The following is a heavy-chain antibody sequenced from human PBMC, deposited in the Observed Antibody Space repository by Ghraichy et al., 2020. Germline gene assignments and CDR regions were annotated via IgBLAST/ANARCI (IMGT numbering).Heavy chain of an antibody. J-gene: IGHJ4*02. D-gene: IGHD1-26*01. CDR1: GFTFSSYS. V-gene: IGHV3-21*01. Sequence: GGSLRLSCAASGFTFSSYSMNWVRQAPGKGLEWISSISSSSSYIYYADSVKGRFTISRDNAKNSLYLQMNSLRAEDTAVYYCARMGGSSPAFDYWGQGTLVTVSS. CDR2: ISSSSSYI. CDR3: ARMGGSSPAFDY.